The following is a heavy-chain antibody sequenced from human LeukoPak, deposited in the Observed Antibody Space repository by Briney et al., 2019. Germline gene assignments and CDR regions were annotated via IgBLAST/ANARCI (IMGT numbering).Heavy chain of an antibody. J-gene: IGHJ4*02. CDR2: ISGSGGST. D-gene: IGHD3-22*01. CDR3: AKGYYYDSSEIGNFDY. CDR1: GFTFSSYA. Sequence: GGSLRLSCAASGFTFSSYAMSWVRQAPGKGLEWVSAISGSGGSTYYADSVKGRFTISRDNSKNTLYLQMNSLRAEDTAVYYCAKGYYYDSSEIGNFDYWGQGTLVTVSS. V-gene: IGHV3-23*01.